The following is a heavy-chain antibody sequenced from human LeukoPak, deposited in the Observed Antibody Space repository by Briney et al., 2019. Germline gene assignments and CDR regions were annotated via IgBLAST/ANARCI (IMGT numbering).Heavy chain of an antibody. V-gene: IGHV3-48*04. Sequence: GGSLRLSCAASGFTFSSYSMNWVRQAPGKGLEWVSYISSSSSTIYYADSVKGRFTIPRDNAKNSLYLQMNSLRAEDTAVYYCARSTPSVLRFLEWLLIGAFDIWGQGTMVTVSS. CDR3: ARSTPSVLRFLEWLLIGAFDI. CDR2: ISSSSSTI. CDR1: GFTFSSYS. J-gene: IGHJ3*02. D-gene: IGHD3-3*01.